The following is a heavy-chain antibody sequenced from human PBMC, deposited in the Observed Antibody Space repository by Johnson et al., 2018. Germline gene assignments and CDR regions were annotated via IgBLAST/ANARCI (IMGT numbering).Heavy chain of an antibody. J-gene: IGHJ2*01. Sequence: VQLVESGGGVVQPGRSLRLSCAASGFRFSHYGIHWVRQAPGKGLEWVAAISSDGRRSFYGDSVKGLFIISRDNSKNSVYVQINSLRTEDTAVYYCARDADTTELDWYFDLWGRGTLVTVSP. CDR2: ISSDGRRS. D-gene: IGHD1-1*01. V-gene: IGHV3-30*03. CDR3: ARDADTTELDWYFDL. CDR1: GFRFSHYG.